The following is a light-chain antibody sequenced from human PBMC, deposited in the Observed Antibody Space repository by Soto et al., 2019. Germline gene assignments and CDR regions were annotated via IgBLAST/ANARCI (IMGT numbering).Light chain of an antibody. V-gene: IGKV3-20*01. CDR2: GAS. CDR3: QQYGS. CDR1: QSVTF. J-gene: IGKJ5*01. Sequence: IVVPQSPGPPSVCRRDIAPLSCRARQSVTFLAWYQQKPGQAPRLLLYGASSRATGIPDRFSGSGSGKDFPLTISRLEPEDFAVYYCQQYGSFGQGTRLEIK.